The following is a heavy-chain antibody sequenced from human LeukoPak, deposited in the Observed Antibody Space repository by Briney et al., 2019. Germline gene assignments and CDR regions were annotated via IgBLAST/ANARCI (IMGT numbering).Heavy chain of an antibody. CDR3: AKDRLLGYYGSGSYYNQNSDAFDI. V-gene: IGHV3-21*01. J-gene: IGHJ3*02. CDR2: ISSSSSYI. D-gene: IGHD3-10*01. Sequence: GGSLRLSCAASGFTFSSYSMNWVRQAPGKGLEWVSSISSSSSYIYYADSVKGRFTISRDNSKNMLYLQMNSLRAEDTAVYYCAKDRLLGYYGSGSYYNQNSDAFDIWGQGTMVTVSS. CDR1: GFTFSSYS.